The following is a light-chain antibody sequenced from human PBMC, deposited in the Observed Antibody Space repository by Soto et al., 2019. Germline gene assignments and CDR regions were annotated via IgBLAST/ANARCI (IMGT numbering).Light chain of an antibody. CDR1: QNISTY. CDR3: QQSYITSYT. Sequence: DIQMTQSPSSLSASVGDRVTITCRASQNISTYLNWYQQKSGKAPKLLIYAASSLQGGVPSRFSGSGSGTDFILTINSLKPVDFATYYCQQSYITSYTFGQGTKVEIK. CDR2: AAS. J-gene: IGKJ1*01. V-gene: IGKV1-39*01.